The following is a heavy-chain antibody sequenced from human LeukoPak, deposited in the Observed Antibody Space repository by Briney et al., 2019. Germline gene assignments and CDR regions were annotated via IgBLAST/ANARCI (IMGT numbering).Heavy chain of an antibody. Sequence: GGSLKHSCAASGFSFSGSAMHWVRQASGKGPEWVGRIRNKGNGYATTYAASVKGRFTISRDDSKNTAYLQMNSLKTEDTAVYYCTTRRPDYYDGSGFHFEFWGQGTLVTVSS. D-gene: IGHD3-22*01. CDR1: GFSFSGSA. J-gene: IGHJ4*02. V-gene: IGHV3-73*01. CDR2: IRNKGNGYAT. CDR3: TTRRPDYYDGSGFHFEF.